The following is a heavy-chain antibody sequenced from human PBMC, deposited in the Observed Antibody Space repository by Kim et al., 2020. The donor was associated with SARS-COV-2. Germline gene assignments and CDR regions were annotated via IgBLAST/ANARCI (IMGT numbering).Heavy chain of an antibody. V-gene: IGHV3-23*01. J-gene: IGHJ4*02. D-gene: IGHD5-18*01. CDR3: AKPPNTARVGNYFDY. Sequence: DTGKGRITISRDNSKNTLYLQMNGLSTYDTAVYYGAKPPNTARVGNYFDYWGQGTLVTVSS.